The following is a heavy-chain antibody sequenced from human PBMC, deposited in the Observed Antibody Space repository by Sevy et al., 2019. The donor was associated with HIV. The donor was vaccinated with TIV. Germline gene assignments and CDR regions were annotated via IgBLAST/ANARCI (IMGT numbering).Heavy chain of an antibody. CDR1: GFTFSSYD. CDR2: ISYDGSKK. J-gene: IGHJ5*02. V-gene: IGHV3-30-3*01. Sequence: GGSLRLSCAASGFTFSSYDMHWVRQAPGKGLEWVAGISYDGSKKYYADFVKGRLTVSRDNSKKMLFLQMSGLRTEDTAVFYCARDQHDYGGNVRTGWFDPWGQGTLVTVSS. CDR3: ARDQHDYGGNVRTGWFDP. D-gene: IGHD4-17*01.